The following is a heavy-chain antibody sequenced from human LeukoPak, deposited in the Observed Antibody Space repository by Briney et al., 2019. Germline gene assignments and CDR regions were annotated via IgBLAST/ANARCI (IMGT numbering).Heavy chain of an antibody. J-gene: IGHJ4*02. D-gene: IGHD2-15*01. V-gene: IGHV3-7*03. Sequence: QSGGSLRLSCAASGFTFSSYWMSWVRQAPGKGLEWVANIKQDGSEKYYVDSVKSRFTISRDNDKNSLYLQMNSLRAEDTAVYYCAREYCSGGSCYSGGYYFDYWGQGTLVTVSS. CDR3: AREYCSGGSCYSGGYYFDY. CDR2: IKQDGSEK. CDR1: GFTFSSYW.